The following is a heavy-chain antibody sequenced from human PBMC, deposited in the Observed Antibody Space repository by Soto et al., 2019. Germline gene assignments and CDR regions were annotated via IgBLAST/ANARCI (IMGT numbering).Heavy chain of an antibody. CDR1: GYTFTSYG. V-gene: IGHV1-18*01. Sequence: ASVKVSCKASGYTFTSYGISWVRQAPGQGLEWMGWINTYNGNTNSAQNLQGRVTMTTDTSTSTAYMELRSLRSDDTAVYYCARSAPRGHRDAFDIWGQGTMVTVSS. CDR2: INTYNGNT. J-gene: IGHJ3*02. D-gene: IGHD3-10*01. CDR3: ARSAPRGHRDAFDI.